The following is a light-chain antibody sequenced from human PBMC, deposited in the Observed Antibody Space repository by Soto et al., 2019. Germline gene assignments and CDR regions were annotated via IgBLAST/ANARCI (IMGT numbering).Light chain of an antibody. CDR2: GAA. Sequence: EIVMTQSPATLSVSPGERVTLACRARQSVTSSLAWYRQRPGQAPRLLFYGAATRATGIPARFSGSGSGTEFTLTISSLQSEDFAVYYCQQYNRPPYTFGQGTKLEMK. CDR3: QQYNRPPYT. J-gene: IGKJ2*01. V-gene: IGKV3-15*01. CDR1: QSVTSS.